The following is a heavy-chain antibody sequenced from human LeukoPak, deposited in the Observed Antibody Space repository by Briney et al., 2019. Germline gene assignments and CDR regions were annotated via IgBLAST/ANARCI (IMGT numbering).Heavy chain of an antibody. CDR2: IYYSGST. V-gene: IGHV4-4*07. CDR1: GGSISSYY. J-gene: IGHJ4*02. Sequence: SETLSLTCTVSGGSISSYYWSWIRQPAGKGLEWIGRIYYSGSTNYNPSLKSRVTISVDTSKNQFYLKLSSVTAADTAVYYCARGGSYRSFDYWGQGTLVTVSS. D-gene: IGHD3-16*02. CDR3: ARGGSYRSFDY.